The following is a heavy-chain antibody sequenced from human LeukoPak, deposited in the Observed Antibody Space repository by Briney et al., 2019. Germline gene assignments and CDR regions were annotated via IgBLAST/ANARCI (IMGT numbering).Heavy chain of an antibody. V-gene: IGHV4-4*09. CDR2: IYTSGST. CDR1: GGSISSYY. CDR3: ARHSIAAAGHFQH. J-gene: IGHJ1*01. D-gene: IGHD6-13*01. Sequence: SETLSLTCTVSGGSISSYYWSWIRHPPGKGLEWIGYIYTSGSTKYNPSLKSRVTISVDTSKNQFSLKLSSVTAADTAVYYCARHSIAAAGHFQHWGQGTLVTVSS.